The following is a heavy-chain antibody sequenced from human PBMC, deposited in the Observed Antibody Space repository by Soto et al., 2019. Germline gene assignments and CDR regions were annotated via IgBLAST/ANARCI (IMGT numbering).Heavy chain of an antibody. J-gene: IGHJ4*02. D-gene: IGHD3-10*01. Sequence: GEFLKISCKGSVYSFTSYWIGWVRQMPGKGLEWMGIIYPGDSDTRYSPSFQGQVTISADKSISTAYLKWSSLKASDTAIYYCARHKSGGGSYPFDFWGQGTLVTVSS. CDR2: IYPGDSDT. V-gene: IGHV5-51*01. CDR1: VYSFTSYW. CDR3: ARHKSGGGSYPFDF.